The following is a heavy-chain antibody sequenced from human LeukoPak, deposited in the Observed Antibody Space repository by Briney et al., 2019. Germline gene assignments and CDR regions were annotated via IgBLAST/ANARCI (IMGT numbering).Heavy chain of an antibody. V-gene: IGHV3-43*01. CDR1: GFTFDDYT. Sequence: GGSLRLSCAASGFTFDDYTMNWVRQTPGKGLEWVSLISWDGGSTNYADSVKGRFTISRDNSKNSLYLQMNSLRTEGTALYYCAKDKGRRAAAGSEFDYWGQGTLVTVSS. CDR3: AKDKGRRAAAGSEFDY. CDR2: ISWDGGST. D-gene: IGHD6-13*01. J-gene: IGHJ4*02.